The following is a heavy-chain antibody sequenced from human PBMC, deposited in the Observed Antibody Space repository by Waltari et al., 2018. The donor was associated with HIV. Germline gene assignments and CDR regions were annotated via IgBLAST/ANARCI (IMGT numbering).Heavy chain of an antibody. CDR3: ARMGLMMYAIGAFDI. Sequence: EVQLVESGGGLVQPGGSLRLSCAASGFTFSLYWMSWVRQAPGKGLGVVAKIKQDGSEKHYVDSVKGRFTISRDNAKKSLYLQMNSLRAEDTAVYYCARMGLMMYAIGAFDIWGQGTMVTVSS. CDR2: IKQDGSEK. V-gene: IGHV3-7*01. D-gene: IGHD2-8*01. J-gene: IGHJ3*02. CDR1: GFTFSLYW.